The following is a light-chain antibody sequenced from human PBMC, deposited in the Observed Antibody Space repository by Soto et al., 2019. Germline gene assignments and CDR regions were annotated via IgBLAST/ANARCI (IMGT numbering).Light chain of an antibody. V-gene: IGKV1-16*01. Sequence: DIQMTQSPSSLSASLGDRVTITCRANQGIGTYLAWFQQKPGEAPKSLIYAASSLQSGVPSRFSGSGSGTHLTLTISGLQPEDFAVYYCQQYDSYPRTFCHGAKVDI. CDR1: QGIGTY. CDR3: QQYDSYPRT. J-gene: IGKJ1*01. CDR2: AAS.